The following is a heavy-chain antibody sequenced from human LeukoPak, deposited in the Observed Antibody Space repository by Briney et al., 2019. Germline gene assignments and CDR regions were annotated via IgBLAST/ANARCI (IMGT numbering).Heavy chain of an antibody. J-gene: IGHJ4*02. CDR3: ARVGYYYGSGSRPHPLDY. D-gene: IGHD3-10*01. V-gene: IGHV3-21*01. CDR1: GFTFSSYS. Sequence: IPGGSLRLSCAASGFTFSSYSMNWVRQAPGKGLEWVSSISSSSSYIYYADSVKGRFTISRDNAKNSLYLQMNSLRAEDTAVYYCARVGYYYGSGSRPHPLDYWGQGTLVTVSS. CDR2: ISSSSSYI.